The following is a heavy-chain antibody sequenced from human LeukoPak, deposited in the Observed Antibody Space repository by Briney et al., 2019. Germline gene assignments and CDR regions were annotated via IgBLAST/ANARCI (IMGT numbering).Heavy chain of an antibody. D-gene: IGHD4-11*01. J-gene: IGHJ4*02. V-gene: IGHV3-23*01. CDR1: GFTFSSYA. Sequence: GGSLRLSCAASGFTFSSYAMSWVRQAPGKGLEWVSGISNSGGTTYYADSVKGRFTISRDNSKNTLYLQMNSLRAEDTAVYYCAKYSDYDYFDYWGQGTLVTVSS. CDR3: AKYSDYDYFDY. CDR2: ISNSGGTT.